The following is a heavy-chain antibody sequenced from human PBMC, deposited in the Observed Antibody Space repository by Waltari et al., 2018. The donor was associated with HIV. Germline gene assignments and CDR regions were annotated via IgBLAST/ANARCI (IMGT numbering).Heavy chain of an antibody. V-gene: IGHV3-33*01. Sequence: QVQLVESGGGVVQPGRSLRLSCAASGFTFSSYGMHWVRQAPGKGLGLVAVIWFDGVNRDYADSVKGRFTISRDNSNSTLYLQMNSLRAEETAVYYCARHPTPFTGYNSFYYWGQGTLVTVSS. D-gene: IGHD5-12*01. CDR1: GFTFSSYG. CDR3: ARHPTPFTGYNSFYY. J-gene: IGHJ4*02. CDR2: IWFDGVNR.